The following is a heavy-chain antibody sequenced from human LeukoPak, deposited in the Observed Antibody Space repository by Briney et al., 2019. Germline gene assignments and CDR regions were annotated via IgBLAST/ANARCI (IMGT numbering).Heavy chain of an antibody. CDR3: ARDRGYQLPHCFDY. J-gene: IGHJ4*02. CDR2: ISSSSSTI. D-gene: IGHD2-2*01. V-gene: IGHV3-48*01. Sequence: GGSLRLSCAASGFTFSSYSMNWVRQAPGKGLEWVSYISSSSSTIYYADPVKGRFTISRDNAKNSLYLQMNSLRAEDTAVYYCARDRGYQLPHCFDYWGQGTLVTVSS. CDR1: GFTFSSYS.